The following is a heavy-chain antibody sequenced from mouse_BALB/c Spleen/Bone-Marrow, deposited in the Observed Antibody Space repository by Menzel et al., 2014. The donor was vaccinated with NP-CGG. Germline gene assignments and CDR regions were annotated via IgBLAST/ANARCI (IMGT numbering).Heavy chain of an antibody. CDR2: ILPGSGTT. CDR3: ARGTYRYYFDY. V-gene: IGHV1-9*01. Sequence: VKLVESGAELMKPGAPVKISCKATGYTFSSYWIEWVKQRPGHGLEWIGEILPGSGTTNYNEKFKGKATFTADTSSNTAYMQLSSLTSEDSAVYYCARGTYRYYFDYWGQGTTLTVSS. CDR1: GYTFSSYW. D-gene: IGHD2-14*01. J-gene: IGHJ2*01.